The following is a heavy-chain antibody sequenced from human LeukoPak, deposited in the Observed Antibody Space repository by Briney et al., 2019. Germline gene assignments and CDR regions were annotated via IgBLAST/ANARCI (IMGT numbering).Heavy chain of an antibody. CDR3: AREHVAAAGIGNWFDP. Sequence: ASVKVSCKASGGTFSSYAISWVRQAPGQGLEWMGWINPNSGGTNYAQKFQGRVTMTRDTSISTAYMELSRLRSDDTAVYYCAREHVAAAGIGNWFDPWGQGTLVTVSS. CDR2: INPNSGGT. CDR1: GGTFSSYA. J-gene: IGHJ5*02. D-gene: IGHD6-13*01. V-gene: IGHV1-2*02.